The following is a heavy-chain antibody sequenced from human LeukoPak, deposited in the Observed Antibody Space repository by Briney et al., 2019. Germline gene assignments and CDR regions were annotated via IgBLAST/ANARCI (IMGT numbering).Heavy chain of an antibody. J-gene: IGHJ4*02. Sequence: SESLSLTCTVSGYSISSGYYWGWSRQPPGKGLEWTGIIYHSGSTYYNPSLKSRVTISVDTSKNQFSLKLSSVTAADTAVYYCARGSGDILTGSKYYFDYWGQGTLVTVSS. CDR1: GYSISSGYY. D-gene: IGHD3-9*01. V-gene: IGHV4-38-2*02. CDR2: IYHSGST. CDR3: ARGSGDILTGSKYYFDY.